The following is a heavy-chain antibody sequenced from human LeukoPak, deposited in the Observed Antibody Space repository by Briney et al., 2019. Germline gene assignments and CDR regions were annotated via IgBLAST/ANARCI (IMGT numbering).Heavy chain of an antibody. Sequence: GASVKVSCKASGYTFTSYGISWVRQAPGQGLEWMGWISAYNGNTNYAQKFQGRLTITADKSTNTVYMELSSLRFDDTAVYFCAGIPVFGVVLHQEPVWGKGTTVTVSS. D-gene: IGHD3-3*01. V-gene: IGHV1-18*01. J-gene: IGHJ6*03. CDR3: AGIPVFGVVLHQEPV. CDR2: ISAYNGNT. CDR1: GYTFTSYG.